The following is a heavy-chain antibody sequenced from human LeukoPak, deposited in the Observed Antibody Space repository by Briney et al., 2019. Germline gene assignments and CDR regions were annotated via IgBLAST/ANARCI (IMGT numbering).Heavy chain of an antibody. CDR2: IRSKNYGGTT. D-gene: IGHD5-12*01. V-gene: IGHV3-49*05. Sequence: KPGGSLRLSCTGSGFTSGDDAMNWFRQAPGKGLEWVGFIRSKNYGGTTEYAASVKGRFTISRDDPKSIAYLQMNSLKTEDTAMYYCTRVMVATEHCRGRGTLVTVSS. J-gene: IGHJ4*02. CDR3: TRVMVATEHC. CDR1: GFTSGDDA.